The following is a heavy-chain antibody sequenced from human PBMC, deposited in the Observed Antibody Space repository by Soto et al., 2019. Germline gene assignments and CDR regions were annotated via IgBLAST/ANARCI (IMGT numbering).Heavy chain of an antibody. CDR1: GGTFSTYG. J-gene: IGHJ2*01. Sequence: ASVKVSCKASGGTFSTYGLAWVRQAPGQGLEWMGGIVPLYYTANYAQNFQGRVTITADESSSTAYMELSSLQSEDTAVYYCARVTSRDFWYFDIWGRGTLVTVSS. CDR3: ARVTSRDFWYFDI. CDR2: IVPLYYTA. D-gene: IGHD2-21*02. V-gene: IGHV1-69*13.